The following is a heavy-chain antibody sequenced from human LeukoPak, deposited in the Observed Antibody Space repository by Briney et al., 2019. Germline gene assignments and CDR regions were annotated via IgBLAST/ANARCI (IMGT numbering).Heavy chain of an antibody. CDR1: GFTFSNAW. V-gene: IGHV3-15*01. CDR2: IKSKTDGGTT. D-gene: IGHD6-19*01. J-gene: IGHJ4*02. Sequence: PGGSLRLSCAASGFTFSNAWMSWVRQAPGKGLEWVGRIKSKTDGGTTDYAAPVKGRFTISRNDSKNTLYLQMNSLKTEDTAVYYCTTSDGYSSGWAQFDYWGQGTLVTVSS. CDR3: TTSDGYSSGWAQFDY.